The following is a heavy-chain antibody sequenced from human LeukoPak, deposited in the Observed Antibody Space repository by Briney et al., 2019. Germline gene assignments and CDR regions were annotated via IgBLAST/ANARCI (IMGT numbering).Heavy chain of an antibody. CDR2: INSDGSST. V-gene: IGHV3-74*01. J-gene: IGHJ6*03. CDR3: ARTYHYYYMDV. CDR1: GFTFSSYW. D-gene: IGHD1-14*01. Sequence: AGGFLRLSCAASGFTFSSYWMHWVRQAPGKGLVWVSRINSDGSSTSYADSVKGRFTISRDNAKNTLYLQMNSLRAEDTAVYYCARTYHYYYMDVWGKGTTVTISS.